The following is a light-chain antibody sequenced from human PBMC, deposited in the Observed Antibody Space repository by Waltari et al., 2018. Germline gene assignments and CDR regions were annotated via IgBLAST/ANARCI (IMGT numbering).Light chain of an antibody. Sequence: QSVLTQPPSASGTHGQRVTISWSGRSSNIVSNPVNWYQHLRGTAPKLLIYNENQRPSGVPDRFSGSKSVTSASLAISGLQSEDEADYYCSAWDDSLNGYVFVTGTNVTV. V-gene: IGLV1-44*01. CDR1: SSNIVSNP. CDR2: NEN. CDR3: SAWDDSLNGYV. J-gene: IGLJ1*01.